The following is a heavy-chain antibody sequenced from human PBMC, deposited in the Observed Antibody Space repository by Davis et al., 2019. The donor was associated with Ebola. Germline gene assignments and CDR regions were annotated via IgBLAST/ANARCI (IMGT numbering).Heavy chain of an antibody. CDR2: IFPDDSDA. CDR1: EYGFTNYW. CDR3: ARQGTTSWDS. V-gene: IGHV5-51*01. D-gene: IGHD2-2*01. J-gene: IGHJ4*02. Sequence: GESLKISCKGSEYGFTNYWIGWVRQMPGKGLEWMGFIFPDDSDATYSPSFQGQVTFSVDKSIRTAYLHWNSLKASDTATYYCARQGTTSWDSWGQGTLVTVSS.